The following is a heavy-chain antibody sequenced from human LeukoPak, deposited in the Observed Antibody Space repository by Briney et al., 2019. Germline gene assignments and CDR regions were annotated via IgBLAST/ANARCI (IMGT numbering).Heavy chain of an antibody. Sequence: SETLSLTCTVSGGSISSYYWSWIRQPAGKGLEWIGRIYTSGSTNYNPSLKSRVTMSVDTSKNQFSLKLSSVTAADTAVYYCARDFTLYYGSGSYYAPTYYGMDVWGQGTTVTVSS. J-gene: IGHJ6*02. D-gene: IGHD3-10*01. CDR2: IYTSGST. V-gene: IGHV4-4*07. CDR3: ARDFTLYYGSGSYYAPTYYGMDV. CDR1: GGSISSYY.